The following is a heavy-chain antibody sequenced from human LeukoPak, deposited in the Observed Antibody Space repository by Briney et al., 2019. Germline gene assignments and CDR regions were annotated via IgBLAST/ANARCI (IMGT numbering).Heavy chain of an antibody. J-gene: IGHJ6*02. V-gene: IGHV1-69*04. CDR2: IIPILGIA. D-gene: IGHD6-19*01. Sequence: GASVKVSCKASGGTFSSYAISWVRQGPGQGLEWMGRIIPILGIANYAQKFQGRVTITADKSTSTAYMELSSLRSEDTAVYYCARDIAVYGGDYYYGMDVWGQGTTVTVSS. CDR1: GGTFSSYA. CDR3: ARDIAVYGGDYYYGMDV.